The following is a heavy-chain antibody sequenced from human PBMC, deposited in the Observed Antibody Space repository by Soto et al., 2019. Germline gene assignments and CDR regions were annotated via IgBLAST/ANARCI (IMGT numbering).Heavy chain of an antibody. V-gene: IGHV4-31*03. J-gene: IGHJ5*02. CDR2: IYYSGST. Sequence: SETLSLTCSVSDGSIRSGGYYWSWIRQHPGKGLEWIGYIYYSGSTYYNPSLKSRVTISVDTSKNQFSLKLSSVTAADTAVYYCARDTDRGWFDPWGQGTLVTVSS. CDR1: DGSIRSGGYY. CDR3: ARDTDRGWFDP.